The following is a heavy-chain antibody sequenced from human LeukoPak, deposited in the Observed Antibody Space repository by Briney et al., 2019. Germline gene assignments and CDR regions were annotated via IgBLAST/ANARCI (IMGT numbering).Heavy chain of an antibody. Sequence: SVKVSCKASGGTFSSYAISWVRQAPGQGLEWMGRIIPILGIANYAQKFQERVTITRDMSTSTAYMELSSLRSEDTAVYYCAADDPQTGGYWGQGTLVTVSS. CDR3: AADDPQTGGY. D-gene: IGHD1-14*01. CDR2: IIPILGIA. V-gene: IGHV1-69*04. J-gene: IGHJ4*02. CDR1: GGTFSSYA.